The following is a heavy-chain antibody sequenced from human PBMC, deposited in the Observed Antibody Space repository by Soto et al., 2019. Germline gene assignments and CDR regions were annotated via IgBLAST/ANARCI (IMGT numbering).Heavy chain of an antibody. J-gene: IGHJ4*02. CDR1: GASFSGGYYY. D-gene: IGHD4-4*01. V-gene: IGHV4-39*01. Sequence: PSETLALTCTVSGASFSGGYYYWGWFRQPPGNGPARICNSFFRGTTDYNPSLESRATISIDTSKNQFSLRLDSVTAVDTAIYYCASLDSGRYGYSSFDQWGQGTLVTVSS. CDR2: SFFRGTT. CDR3: ASLDSGRYGYSSFDQ.